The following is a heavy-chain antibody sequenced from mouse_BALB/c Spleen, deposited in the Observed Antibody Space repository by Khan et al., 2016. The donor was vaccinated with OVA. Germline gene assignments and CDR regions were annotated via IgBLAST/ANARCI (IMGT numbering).Heavy chain of an antibody. CDR3: ARWGPYGNYGAD. CDR1: GYTFSSYW. CDR2: ILPGNGNT. V-gene: IGHV1-9*01. Sequence: QVQLQQSGAELMKPGASVKISCKATGYTFSSYWIEWVNQRPGHGLEWIGEILPGNGNTNYNEKFKGKATFTADTSSNTVYMQLSSLTSEDSDVYYCARWGPYGNYGADWGQGTLVTVSA. D-gene: IGHD2-1*01. J-gene: IGHJ3*01.